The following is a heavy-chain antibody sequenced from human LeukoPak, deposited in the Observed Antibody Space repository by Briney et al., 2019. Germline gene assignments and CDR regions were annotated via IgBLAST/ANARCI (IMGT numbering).Heavy chain of an antibody. CDR1: GFTVSSNY. D-gene: IGHD1-26*01. CDR3: ASRVGATTFHFYYFDY. J-gene: IGHJ4*02. Sequence: GGSLRLSCAASGFTVSSNYMSWVRQAPGKGLEWVSVIYSGGSTYYADSVKGRFTISRDNSKNTLYLQMNSLRAEDTAVYYCASRVGATTFHFYYFDYWGQGTLVTVSS. CDR2: IYSGGST. V-gene: IGHV3-66*01.